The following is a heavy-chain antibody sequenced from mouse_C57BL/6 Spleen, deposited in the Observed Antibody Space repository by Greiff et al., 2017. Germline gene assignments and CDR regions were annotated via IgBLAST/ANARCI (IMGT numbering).Heavy chain of an antibody. CDR2: FYPGSGSI. CDR1: GYTFTAYT. J-gene: IGHJ3*01. V-gene: IGHV1-62-2*01. D-gene: IGHD2-5*01. CDR3: ARHEESTYYRNPWFSY. Sequence: LMKPGASVKLSCKASGYTFTAYTIHWVKQRSGQGLEWIGWFYPGSGSIKYNEKFKDKATVTADKSSSTVYMELSRLTSEDSAVYFCARHEESTYYRNPWFSYWGQGTLVTVSA.